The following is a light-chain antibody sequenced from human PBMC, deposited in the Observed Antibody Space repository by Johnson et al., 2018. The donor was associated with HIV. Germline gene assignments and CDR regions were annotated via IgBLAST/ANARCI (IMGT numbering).Light chain of an antibody. CDR1: SSNIGRNY. J-gene: IGLJ1*01. Sequence: QSVLTQPPPVSAAPGQMVTISCSGSSSNIGRNYVSWYQQLPGTAPKLLIYQNTWRPSWIPDRFSGSTSGASATLAITGLQTGDEADYYCGTWDDSLSANYVFATGTKLTV. V-gene: IGLV1-51*02. CDR3: GTWDDSLSANYV. CDR2: QNT.